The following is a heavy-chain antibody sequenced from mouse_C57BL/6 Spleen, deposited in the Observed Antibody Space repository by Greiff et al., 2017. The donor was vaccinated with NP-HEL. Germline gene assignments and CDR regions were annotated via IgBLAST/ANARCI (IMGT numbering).Heavy chain of an antibody. CDR3: ARGTTVVAHFDY. D-gene: IGHD1-1*01. J-gene: IGHJ2*01. V-gene: IGHV1-19*01. CDR1: GYTFTDYY. Sequence: EVQLVESGPVLVKPGASVKMSCKASGYTFTDYYMNWVKQSHGKSLEWIGVINPYNGGTSYNQKFKGKATLTVDKSSSTAYMELNSLTSEDSAVYYCARGTTVVAHFDYWGQGTTLTVSS. CDR2: INPYNGGT.